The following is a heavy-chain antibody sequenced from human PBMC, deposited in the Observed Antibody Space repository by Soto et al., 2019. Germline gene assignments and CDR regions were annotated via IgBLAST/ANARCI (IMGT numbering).Heavy chain of an antibody. V-gene: IGHV3-7*01. J-gene: IGHJ6*03. CDR3: ARDEANDYYYYMDV. CDR1: GFTFSSYW. CDR2: IKQDGSEK. Sequence: GGSLRLSCAASGFTFSSYWMSWVRQAPGKGLEWVANIKQDGSEKYYVDSVKGRFTISRDNAKNSLYLQMNSLRAEDTAVYYCARDEANDYYYYMDVWGKGTMVTVSS.